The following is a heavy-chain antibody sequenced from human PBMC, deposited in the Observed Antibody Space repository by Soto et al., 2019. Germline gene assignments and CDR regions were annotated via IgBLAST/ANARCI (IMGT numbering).Heavy chain of an antibody. V-gene: IGHV4-34*01. Sequence: PSETLSLTCAVYGGSFSCYYWSWIRQPPGKGLEWIGEINHSGSTNYNPSLKSRVTISVDTSKNQFSLKLSSVTAADTAVYYCARVRRYYGSGSSQYNWFDPWGQGTLVTVSS. CDR3: ARVRRYYGSGSSQYNWFDP. J-gene: IGHJ5*02. CDR1: GGSFSCYY. D-gene: IGHD3-10*01. CDR2: INHSGST.